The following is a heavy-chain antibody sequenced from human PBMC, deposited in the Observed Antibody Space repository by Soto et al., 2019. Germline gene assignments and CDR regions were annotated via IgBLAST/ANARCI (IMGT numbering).Heavy chain of an antibody. CDR2: ISGSGGST. Sequence: EVQLLESGGGLVQPGGSLRLSCAASGFTFSSYAMRWVRQAPVKGREWVSAISGSGGSTYYADSVKGRFTISRDNSKNTLYLKMNSLRAEDTDVYYCARRGSGSYYDYWGQGTLVTVSS. J-gene: IGHJ4*02. V-gene: IGHV3-23*01. CDR1: GFTFSSYA. D-gene: IGHD1-26*01. CDR3: ARRGSGSYYDY.